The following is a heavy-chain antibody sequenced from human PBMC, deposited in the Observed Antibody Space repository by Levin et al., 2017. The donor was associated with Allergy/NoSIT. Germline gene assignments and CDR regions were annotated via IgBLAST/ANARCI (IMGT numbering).Heavy chain of an antibody. CDR3: ARGDYSSYADLAGFTY. V-gene: IGHV1-46*01. Sequence: ASVKVSCKASGYDFSSYYIHWVRQAPGQGLEWMGIINPSGGSTSYAQKFQGRVTMTGDTSTNRVYMDLSSLRSEDTAVYYCARGDYSSYADLAGFTYWGQGTLVTVSS. D-gene: IGHD4-11*01. CDR2: INPSGGST. J-gene: IGHJ4*02. CDR1: GYDFSSYY.